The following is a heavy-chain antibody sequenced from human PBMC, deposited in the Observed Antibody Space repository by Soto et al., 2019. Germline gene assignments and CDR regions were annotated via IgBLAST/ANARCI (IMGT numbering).Heavy chain of an antibody. J-gene: IGHJ6*02. D-gene: IGHD1-1*01. CDR3: ARGKGMEENYYYYGLDI. CDR2: INGGTGQT. V-gene: IGHV1-3*01. CDR1: GYTFSTYA. Sequence: QVQVVQSGAEVKKPGASVKVSCKASGYTFSTYAMHWVRQAPGQSIEWMGWINGGTGQTRYSQRFQDRVTITRDTPASTANMELTSLTSEDTAVYYCARGKGMEENYYYYGLDIWGQGTTVTVSS.